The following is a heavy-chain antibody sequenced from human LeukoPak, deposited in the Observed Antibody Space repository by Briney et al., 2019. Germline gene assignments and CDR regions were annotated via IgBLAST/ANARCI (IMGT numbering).Heavy chain of an antibody. J-gene: IGHJ4*02. D-gene: IGHD3-3*01. Sequence: ASVKVSCKASGYTFTGYYLNWVRQAPGQGLEWMGRINPNSGDTNYAQKFQGRVTMTRDTSISTAYMELSSLRSDDTAVYYCARDVGDSWSAFDYWGQGTLVTVSS. CDR2: INPNSGDT. V-gene: IGHV1-2*02. CDR3: ARDVGDSWSAFDY. CDR1: GYTFTGYY.